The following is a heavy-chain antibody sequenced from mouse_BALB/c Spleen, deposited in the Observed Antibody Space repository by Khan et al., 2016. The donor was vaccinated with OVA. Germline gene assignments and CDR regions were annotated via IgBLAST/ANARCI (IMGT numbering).Heavy chain of an antibody. D-gene: IGHD2-3*01. CDR3: ARTGYYYFDY. Sequence: EVELVESGGGLGQPGGSRKLSCAASGFTFSGFGMHWVRQAPEKGLEWVAYISSGSNTIYYADTVKGRFTISRDNPKNTLFLQMTSLRSEDTAMYFCARTGYYYFDYWGQGTTLTVSS. V-gene: IGHV5-17*02. CDR1: GFTFSGFG. CDR2: ISSGSNTI. J-gene: IGHJ2*01.